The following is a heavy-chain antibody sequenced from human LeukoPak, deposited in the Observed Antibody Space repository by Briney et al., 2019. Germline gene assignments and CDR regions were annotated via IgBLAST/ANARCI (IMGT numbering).Heavy chain of an antibody. D-gene: IGHD6-6*01. Sequence: SVKVSCKASGGTFSSYAISWVRQAPGQGLEWMGGIIPIFGTANYAQKFQGRVTITADESTSTAYMELSSLRSEDTAAYYCARESGEEYSSSSPFDYWGQGTLVTVSS. CDR1: GGTFSSYA. V-gene: IGHV1-69*13. J-gene: IGHJ4*02. CDR3: ARESGEEYSSSSPFDY. CDR2: IIPIFGTA.